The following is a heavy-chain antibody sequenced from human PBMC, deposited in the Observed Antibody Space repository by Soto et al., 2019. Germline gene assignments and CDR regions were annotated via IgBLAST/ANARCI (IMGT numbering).Heavy chain of an antibody. CDR1: GYTFTSYG. V-gene: IGHV1-18*01. CDR2: ISAYNGNT. Sequence: QVQLVQSGAEVKKPGASVKVSCKASGYTFTSYGISWVRQAPGQGLEWMGWISAYNGNTNYAQKLQGRVTMTPDTSTSTADMELRSLRSDDTAVYYCASMGIKDGSGSYRVYWGQGTLVTVSS. CDR3: ASMGIKDGSGSYRVY. J-gene: IGHJ4*02. D-gene: IGHD3-10*01.